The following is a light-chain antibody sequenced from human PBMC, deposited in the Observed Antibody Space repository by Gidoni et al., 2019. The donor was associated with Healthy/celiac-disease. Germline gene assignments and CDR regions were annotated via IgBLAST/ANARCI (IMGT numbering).Light chain of an antibody. V-gene: IGKV3-20*01. CDR1: QSVSSSY. J-gene: IGKJ1*01. Sequence: EIVLTQSPGTLSLSPGERATLSCRASQSVSSSYLAWYQQKPGQAPRLLIYGASSRATGIPDFTLTISRLEPEDFAVYYCQQYGSSQWTFGQGTKVEIK. CDR2: GAS. CDR3: QQYGSSQWT.